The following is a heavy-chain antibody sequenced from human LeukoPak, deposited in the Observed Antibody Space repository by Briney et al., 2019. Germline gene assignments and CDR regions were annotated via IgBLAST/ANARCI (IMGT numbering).Heavy chain of an antibody. CDR2: IYYSGST. J-gene: IGHJ6*03. CDR3: ARDAAEDYYYYMDV. D-gene: IGHD6-13*01. CDR1: GGSISSGSYY. V-gene: IGHV4-61*01. Sequence: SQTLSLTCTVSGGSISSGSYYWSWIRQPPGKGLEWIGYIYYSGSTNYNPSLKSRVTISVDTSKNQFSLKLSSVTAADTAVYYCARDAAEDYYYYMDVWGKGTTVTVSS.